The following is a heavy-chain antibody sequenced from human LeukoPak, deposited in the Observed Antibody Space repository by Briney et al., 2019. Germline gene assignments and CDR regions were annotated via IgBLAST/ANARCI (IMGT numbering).Heavy chain of an antibody. CDR1: GGSISSYY. CDR3: AREGMITFGGVIANRFDY. CDR2: IYTSGST. V-gene: IGHV4-4*07. J-gene: IGHJ4*02. Sequence: PSETLSLTCTVSGGSISSYYWSWIRQPAGKGLEWIGRIYTSGSTNYNLSLKSRVTMSVDTSKNQFSLKLSSVTAADTAVYYCAREGMITFGGVIANRFDYWGQGTLVTVSS. D-gene: IGHD3-16*02.